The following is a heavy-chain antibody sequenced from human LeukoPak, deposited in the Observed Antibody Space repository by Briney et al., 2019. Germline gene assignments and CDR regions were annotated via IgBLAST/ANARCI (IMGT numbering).Heavy chain of an antibody. J-gene: IGHJ3*02. Sequence: GGSLRLSCTASGFTFGDYAMSWVRQAPGKGLEWVGFISSKAYGGTTQYAASVKGRFTISRDDSKSIAYLQMNSLKTEDTAVYYCTRYCGGDCYDAVDIWGQGTMVTVSS. V-gene: IGHV3-49*04. CDR1: GFTFGDYA. D-gene: IGHD2-21*02. CDR2: ISSKAYGGTT. CDR3: TRYCGGDCYDAVDI.